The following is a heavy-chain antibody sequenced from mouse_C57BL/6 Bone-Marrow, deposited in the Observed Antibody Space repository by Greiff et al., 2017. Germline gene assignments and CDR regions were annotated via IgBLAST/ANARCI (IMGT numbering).Heavy chain of an antibody. CDR1: GYTFTSYW. CDR3: ARETYYDYDKMAWFAY. CDR2: IDPNSGGT. Sequence: QVQLQQPGAELAKPGASVKLSCKASGYTFTSYWMHWVKQRPGRGLEWIGRIDPNSGGTKYNEKFKSKATLTVDKPSSTAYMQLSSLTSEDSAVYYCARETYYDYDKMAWFAYWGQGTLVTVSA. D-gene: IGHD2-4*01. V-gene: IGHV1-72*01. J-gene: IGHJ3*01.